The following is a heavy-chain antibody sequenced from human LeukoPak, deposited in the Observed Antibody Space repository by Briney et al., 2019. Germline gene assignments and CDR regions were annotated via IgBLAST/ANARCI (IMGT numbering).Heavy chain of an antibody. CDR3: ARDFDRYYFDY. J-gene: IGHJ4*02. CDR1: GFIFSSYW. D-gene: IGHD3-9*01. V-gene: IGHV3-74*01. CDR2: INSDGSST. Sequence: GGSLRLSCAASGFIFSSYWMHWVRQAPGKGLVWVSRINSDGSSTSYADSVKGRFTISRDNAKNTLYLQMNSLRAEDTAMYYCARDFDRYYFDYWGQGTLVTVSS.